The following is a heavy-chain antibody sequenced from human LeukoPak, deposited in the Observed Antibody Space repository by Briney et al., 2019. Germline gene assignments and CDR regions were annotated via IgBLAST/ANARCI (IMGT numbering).Heavy chain of an antibody. CDR3: ARSKGLRSVGGFDY. J-gene: IGHJ4*02. CDR2: INAYNGNP. Sequence: ASVKLSCKASGYTFTSYGITWVRQAPGQGLEWMGWINAYNGNPHYAQKLQGRVTMTTDTSTSTAYMELRSLRSDDTAVYYCARSKGLRSVGGFDYWGQGTLVTVSS. CDR1: GYTFTSYG. D-gene: IGHD4-23*01. V-gene: IGHV1-18*01.